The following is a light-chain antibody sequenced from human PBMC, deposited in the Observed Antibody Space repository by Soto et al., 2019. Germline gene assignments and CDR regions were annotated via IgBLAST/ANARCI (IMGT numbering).Light chain of an antibody. V-gene: IGLV2-8*01. CDR2: EVT. CDR3: CSYADTTDYV. CDR1: SSDVGAYNY. J-gene: IGLJ1*01. Sequence: QSALTQPPSASGSLGQSVTISCTGTSSDVGAYNYVSWYQQHPGKAPKLMIYEVTRRPSGVPDRFSGSKSGNTASLNVSGLQAEDEADYYCCSYADTTDYVFGTGTMLTVL.